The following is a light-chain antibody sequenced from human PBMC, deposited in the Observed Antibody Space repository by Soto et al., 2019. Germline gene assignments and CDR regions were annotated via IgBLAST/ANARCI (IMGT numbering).Light chain of an antibody. J-gene: IGLJ2*01. Sequence: VLTQPPSASGTPGQRVTISCSGSGSSIGTNTVNWYRQLPGTAPKLLIYGNNQRPSGVPDRFSGSKSGTSASLAISGLQSEDEAEYYCAAWDGSLNNVLFGGGTKVTVL. CDR3: AAWDGSLNNVL. CDR2: GNN. V-gene: IGLV1-44*01. CDR1: GSSIGTNT.